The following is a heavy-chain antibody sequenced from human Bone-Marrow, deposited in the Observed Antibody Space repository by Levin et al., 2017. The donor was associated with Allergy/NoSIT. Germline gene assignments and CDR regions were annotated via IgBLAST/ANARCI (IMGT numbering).Heavy chain of an antibody. CDR2: VYWDDDK. Sequence: HTLSLTCTFSGFSLSSSPVGVAWIRQPPGKALEWLAVVYWDDDKRYNPSLRSRLTITKDTSKNQVVLTVTNMDPADTATYFCAHRDRAGYRSGWETFYLDYWGQGILVTVSS. CDR1: GFSLSSSPVG. J-gene: IGHJ4*02. CDR3: AHRDRAGYRSGWETFYLDY. V-gene: IGHV2-5*02. D-gene: IGHD6-19*01.